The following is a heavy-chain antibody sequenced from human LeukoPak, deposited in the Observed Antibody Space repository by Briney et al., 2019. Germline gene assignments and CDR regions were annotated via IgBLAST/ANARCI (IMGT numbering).Heavy chain of an antibody. CDR3: AKILGESPRWFDP. CDR1: GFTLSRYW. CDR2: MNSDGSST. D-gene: IGHD3-10*01. Sequence: GSLILSCAASGFTLSRYWMHWVRQAPGKGLVSVAHMNSDGSSTNYADSVKGRFTISRDNAKNMLYLQMNSLRADDTAVYYCAKILGESPRWFDPWGQGTLVTVSS. V-gene: IGHV3-74*01. J-gene: IGHJ5*02.